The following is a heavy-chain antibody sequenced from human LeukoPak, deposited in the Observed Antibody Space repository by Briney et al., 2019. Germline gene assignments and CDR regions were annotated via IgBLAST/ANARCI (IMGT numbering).Heavy chain of an antibody. D-gene: IGHD6-13*01. CDR1: GYTFTGYY. CDR3: AREPSIAAAAHDAFDI. Sequence: ASVKVSCKASGYTFTGYYMHWVRQAPGQGLEWMGWINPNSGGTNYAQRFQGRVTMTRDTSISTAYMELSRLRSDDTAVYYCAREPSIAAAAHDAFDIWGQGTMVTVSS. V-gene: IGHV1-2*02. CDR2: INPNSGGT. J-gene: IGHJ3*02.